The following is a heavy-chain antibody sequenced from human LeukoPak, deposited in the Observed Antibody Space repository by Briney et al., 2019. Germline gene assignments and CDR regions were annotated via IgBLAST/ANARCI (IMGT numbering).Heavy chain of an antibody. CDR2: IYYSGNT. V-gene: IGHV4-39*07. D-gene: IGHD2-2*01. CDR1: GVSISSSNSY. J-gene: IGHJ4*02. Sequence: SETLSLTCTVSGVSISSSNSYWGWIRQPPGKGREWGGSIYYSGNTYYNASLKSRVTISVDTSKNKFSLKPSSVTAADTAVYYCARDREHIVLLPGAKRKTWYFDYWGPGTLVTVSS. CDR3: ARDREHIVLLPGAKRKTWYFDY.